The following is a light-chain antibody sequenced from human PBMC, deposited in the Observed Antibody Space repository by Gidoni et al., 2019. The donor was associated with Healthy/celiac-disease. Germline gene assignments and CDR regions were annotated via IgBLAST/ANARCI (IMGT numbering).Light chain of an antibody. J-gene: IGKJ5*01. CDR2: AAS. V-gene: IGKV1-39*01. Sequence: DIKMTQSPSSLSASVGDRITITCRASQTINNFLNWYQQKPGMAPKLLIYAASNLYGGVPSRFSGSGSGSDFTLTISSLQPEDFAIYYCQQSFSSTITFGHXTRLEIK. CDR1: QTINNF. CDR3: QQSFSSTIT.